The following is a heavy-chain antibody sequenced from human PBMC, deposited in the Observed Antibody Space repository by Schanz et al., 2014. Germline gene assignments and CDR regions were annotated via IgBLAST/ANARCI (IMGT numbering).Heavy chain of an antibody. CDR3: AKTLFPGGTQTFGN. D-gene: IGHD2-8*02. CDR1: GFAFSTDA. V-gene: IGHV3-23*01. CDR2: ITYNGGTI. Sequence: EVQLLESGGGLVQPGGSLRLSCLASGFAFSTDAMSWVRQAPGKGLEWISYITYNGGTIYYADSVKGRFTISRDNSKNTLYLQMNSLRVEDTAVYYCAKTLFPGGTQTFGNWGRGTLVTVSS. J-gene: IGHJ4*02.